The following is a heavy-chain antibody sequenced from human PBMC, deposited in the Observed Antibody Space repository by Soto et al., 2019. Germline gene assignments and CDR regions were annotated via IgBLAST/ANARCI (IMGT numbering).Heavy chain of an antibody. J-gene: IGHJ4*02. CDR3: ARGTAVAGLDY. Sequence: SQTLSLTCAISGDSVSSNSVVWSWIRQSPSRGLEWLGRTYYMSKWYNDYAASVKSRITINPDTSKNQFSLQLDSVTPEDTAVYYCARGTAVAGLDYWGQGALVTVSS. CDR1: GDSVSSNSVV. V-gene: IGHV6-1*01. CDR2: TYYMSKWYN. D-gene: IGHD6-19*01.